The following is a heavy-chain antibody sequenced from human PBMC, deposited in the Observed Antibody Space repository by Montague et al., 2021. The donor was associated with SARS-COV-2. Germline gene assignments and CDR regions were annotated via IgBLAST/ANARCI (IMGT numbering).Heavy chain of an antibody. D-gene: IGHD3-10*01. CDR2: KDYRGST. J-gene: IGHJ4*02. V-gene: IGHV4-39*01. Sequence: SETLSLTCTVSGGSISSRLYYWGWIRQPPGKGLEWLGSKDYRGSTYSNPSLKSRVTISVDTSKNQFSLNLSSVTAADTAVYYCARLLWGGSGVYYNVFDFWGQGSLVAVSS. CDR1: GGSISSRLYY. CDR3: ARLLWGGSGVYYNVFDF.